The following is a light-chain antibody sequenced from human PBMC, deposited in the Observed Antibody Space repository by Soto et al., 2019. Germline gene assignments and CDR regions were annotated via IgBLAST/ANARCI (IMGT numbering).Light chain of an antibody. CDR3: QQSYSTPYT. CDR2: AAS. J-gene: IGKJ2*01. V-gene: IGKV1-39*01. Sequence: DMQMTQSPSSLSASVGDRVTITCRASQSISSYLYWYQQKRGKAPKLLIYAASSLQSGVPSSFSGSGSGTDFTLTISSLQPEDFATYYCQQSYSTPYTFGQGTKLEIK. CDR1: QSISSY.